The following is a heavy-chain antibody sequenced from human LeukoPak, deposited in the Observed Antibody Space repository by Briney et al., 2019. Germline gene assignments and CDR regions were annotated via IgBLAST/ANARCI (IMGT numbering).Heavy chain of an antibody. CDR1: GFTFSSFG. J-gene: IGHJ4*02. CDR3: ARGLDYDILTF. CDR2: ITYDGSKK. D-gene: IGHD3-9*01. Sequence: GGSLRLSCAASGFTFSSFGMHWARQAPGKGLDWVAVITYDGSKKYYADSVKGRFTISRDNSKNTLYLQMDSLRTEDTAVNYCARGLDYDILTFWGQGTLVTVSS. V-gene: IGHV3-30-3*01.